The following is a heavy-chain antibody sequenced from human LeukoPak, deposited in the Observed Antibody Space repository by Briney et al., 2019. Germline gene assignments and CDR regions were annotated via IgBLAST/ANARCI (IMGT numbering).Heavy chain of an antibody. CDR1: GGSISSYY. V-gene: IGHV4-59*01. J-gene: IGHJ5*02. Sequence: SETLSLTCTVSGGSISSYYWSRIRQPPGKGLEWIGYIYYSGSTNYNPSLKSRVTISVDTSKNQFSLKLSSVTAADTAVYYCAREVVRSTPWMGDWFDPWGQGTLVTVSS. D-gene: IGHD3-10*01. CDR3: AREVVRSTPWMGDWFDP. CDR2: IYYSGST.